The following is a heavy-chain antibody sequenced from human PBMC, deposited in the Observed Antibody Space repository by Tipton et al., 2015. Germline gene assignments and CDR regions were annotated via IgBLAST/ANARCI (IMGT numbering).Heavy chain of an antibody. V-gene: IGHV4-30-2*01. CDR2: IYQGGST. D-gene: IGHD5-12*01. J-gene: IGHJ6*02. CDR1: GGSISSGGFS. CDR3: ARSGYTYGMDV. Sequence: TLSLTCAVSGGSISSGGFSWSWIRQPPGKGLEWIGYIYQGGSTNYNPSHKSRVTMSVDRSKNQFSPKLTSVTAADTAVYYCARSGYTYGMDVWGQGTTVTVSS.